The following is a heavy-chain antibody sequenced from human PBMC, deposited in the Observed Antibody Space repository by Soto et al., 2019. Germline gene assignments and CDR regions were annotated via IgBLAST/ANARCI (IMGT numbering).Heavy chain of an antibody. CDR1: GFTFSDFY. D-gene: IGHD1-1*01. Sequence: QVQLVESGGGLVKPGGSLRLSCAASGFTFSDFYMSWIRHAPGKGLEWISYISSGSTNIFYADSVKGRFTVSRDNAQNSVYLQMDSLRAEDTDVYYCARDRNAAGSDYWGQGTLVTVSS. CDR2: ISSGSTNI. V-gene: IGHV3-11*01. CDR3: ARDRNAAGSDY. J-gene: IGHJ4*02.